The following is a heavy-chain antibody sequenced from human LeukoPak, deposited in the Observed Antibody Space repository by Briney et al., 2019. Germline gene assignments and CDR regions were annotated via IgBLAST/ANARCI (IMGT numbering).Heavy chain of an antibody. J-gene: IGHJ5*02. CDR1: GDSISSGGYY. V-gene: IGHV4-31*11. Sequence: SETLSLTCAVSGDSISSGGYYWSWIRQHPGKGLEWIGYIYYSGSTYYNPSLKSRVTISVDTSKNQFSLKLSSVTAADTAVYYCARDSGSYSPWFDPWGQGTLVTVSS. CDR3: ARDSGSYSPWFDP. D-gene: IGHD1-26*01. CDR2: IYYSGST.